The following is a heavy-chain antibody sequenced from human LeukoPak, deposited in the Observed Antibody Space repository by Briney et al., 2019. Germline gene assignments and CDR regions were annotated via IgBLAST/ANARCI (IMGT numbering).Heavy chain of an antibody. J-gene: IGHJ3*02. CDR1: GFKFSTYW. V-gene: IGHV3-7*01. CDR3: ASYILTGYYNGHDAFDI. Sequence: GRSLRLSCVASGFKFSTYWMSWVRQAPGKGLEWVANIKQDGSDKYYVDSVKGRFTISRDNTKNSLYLQMNSLRAEDTAVYYCASYILTGYYNGHDAFDIWGQGTMVIVSS. CDR2: IKQDGSDK. D-gene: IGHD3-9*01.